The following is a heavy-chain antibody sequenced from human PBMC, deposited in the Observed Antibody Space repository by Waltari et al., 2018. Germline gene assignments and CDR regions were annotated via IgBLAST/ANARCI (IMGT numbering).Heavy chain of an antibody. CDR2: ISGSGGST. Sequence: EVQLLESGGGLVQPGGSLRLSCAASGFTFSSYAMSWVRQAPGKGLEWDSAISGSGGSTYYADSVKGRFTISRDNSKNTLYLQMNSLRAEDTAVYYCAKDRIGYYYDSSGYFYDAFDIWGQGTMVTVSS. V-gene: IGHV3-23*01. CDR3: AKDRIGYYYDSSGYFYDAFDI. D-gene: IGHD3-22*01. CDR1: GFTFSSYA. J-gene: IGHJ3*02.